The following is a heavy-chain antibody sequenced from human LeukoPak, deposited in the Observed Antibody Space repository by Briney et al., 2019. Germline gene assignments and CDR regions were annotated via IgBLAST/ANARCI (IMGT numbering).Heavy chain of an antibody. J-gene: IGHJ4*02. CDR1: GGPISGYY. V-gene: IGHV4-59*01. Sequence: SETLSLTCTVSGGPISGYYWSWIRQSPEKGLEWIGFIHYSGSTNYNPSLRSRVTISVDTSKNQFSLKLSSVTAADTAVYFCARGVSAAGQTLFDYWGQGTLVTVSS. D-gene: IGHD6-13*01. CDR3: ARGVSAAGQTLFDY. CDR2: IHYSGST.